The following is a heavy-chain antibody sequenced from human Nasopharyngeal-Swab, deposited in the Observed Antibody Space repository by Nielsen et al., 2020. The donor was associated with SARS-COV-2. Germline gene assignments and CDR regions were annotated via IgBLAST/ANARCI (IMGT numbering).Heavy chain of an antibody. CDR2: ISSSGTTI. Sequence: GESLKIPFSASGFPFRCYEMNWVRPAPGKGLEWLSYISSSGTTIHYADSVKGRFTIYRDNAKNSLYLQMNSLRAEDTSLYYCARDRSGYYDFDYWGQGTLVTVSS. CDR1: GFPFRCYE. CDR3: ARDRSGYYDFDY. V-gene: IGHV3-48*03. D-gene: IGHD3-22*01. J-gene: IGHJ4*02.